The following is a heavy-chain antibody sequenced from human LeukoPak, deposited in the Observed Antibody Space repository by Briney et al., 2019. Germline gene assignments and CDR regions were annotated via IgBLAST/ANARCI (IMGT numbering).Heavy chain of an antibody. CDR3: ARLAVTSTNY. CDR2: MNPNSGNT. D-gene: IGHD6-19*01. J-gene: IGHJ4*02. CDR1: GYTFTSYD. V-gene: IGHV1-8*01. Sequence: ASVKVSCKASGYTFTSYDINWVRQATGQGLEWMGWMNPNSGNTGYAQKFQGRVTVTRDTSTSTVYMELSSLRSEDTAVYFCARLAVTSTNYWGQGALVTVSS.